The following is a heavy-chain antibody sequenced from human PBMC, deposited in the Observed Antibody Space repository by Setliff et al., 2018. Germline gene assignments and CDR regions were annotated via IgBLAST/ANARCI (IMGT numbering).Heavy chain of an antibody. CDR3: ARDGGEY. V-gene: IGHV3-7*01. CDR1: GFTFSSYS. Sequence: GGSLRLSCADSGFTFSSYSMNWVRQAPGKGLEWVANIKQDGSEKYYVDSVKGRFTISRDNAKNSLYLQMNSLRAEDTAVYYCARDGGEYWGQGTLVTVSS. D-gene: IGHD3-16*01. J-gene: IGHJ4*02. CDR2: IKQDGSEK.